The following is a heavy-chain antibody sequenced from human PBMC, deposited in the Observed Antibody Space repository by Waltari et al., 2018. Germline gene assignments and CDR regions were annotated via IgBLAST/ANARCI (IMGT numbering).Heavy chain of an antibody. J-gene: IGHJ3*02. CDR3: ARYSGSYDAFDI. CDR1: GGSISSGSYY. Sequence: QVQLQESGPGLVKPSQTLSLTCTVSGGSISSGSYYWSWIRQPAGKGLEWIGRIYTSGSTNYNPSLKSRVTISVDTSKNQFSLKLSSVTAADTAVYYCARYSGSYDAFDIWGQGTMVTVSS. CDR2: IYTSGST. V-gene: IGHV4-61*02. D-gene: IGHD6-13*01.